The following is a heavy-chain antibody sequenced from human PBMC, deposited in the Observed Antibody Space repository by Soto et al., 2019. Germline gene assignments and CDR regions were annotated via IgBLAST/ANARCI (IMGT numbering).Heavy chain of an antibody. CDR3: ARDLFQTYSSSWYDY. CDR2: IIPILGIA. CDR1: GGTFSSYT. J-gene: IGHJ4*02. D-gene: IGHD6-13*01. V-gene: IGHV1-69*04. Sequence: SVKVSCKASGGTFSSYTISWVRQAPGQGLEWMGRIIPILGIANYAQKFQGRVTITADKSTSTAYMELSSLRSEDTAVYYCARDLFQTYSSSWYDYWGQGTLVTVSS.